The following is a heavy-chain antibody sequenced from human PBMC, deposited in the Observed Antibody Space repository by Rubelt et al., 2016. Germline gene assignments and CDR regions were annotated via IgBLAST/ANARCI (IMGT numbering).Heavy chain of an antibody. CDR2: IYYSGST. J-gene: IGHJ6*03. D-gene: IGHD3-22*01. V-gene: IGHV4-39*07. CDR3: ARDVHSSGYYYMDV. CDR1: GGSISSSSYY. Sequence: QLQLQESVPGLVKPSETLSLTCPVSGGSISSSSYYWGWIRQPPGKGLEWIGSIYYSGSTYYNPSPKSLVTISVDTSKNQFSLKRSFVTAADTAVDYCARDVHSSGYYYMDVWGKGTTVTVSS.